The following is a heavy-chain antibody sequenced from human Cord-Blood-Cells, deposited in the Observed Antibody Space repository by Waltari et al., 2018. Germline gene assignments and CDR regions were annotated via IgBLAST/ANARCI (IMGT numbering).Heavy chain of an antibody. CDR3: ARDLGSGSYFDY. Sequence: QVQLVQSGAEVKKPGASVKVSRKASGYTFTSYYMHWVRQAPGQGLEWMGIINPSGGSTSYAPKFQGRVTMTRDTSTSTVYMELSSLRSEDTAVYYCARDLGSGSYFDYWGQGTLVTVSS. CDR1: GYTFTSYY. CDR2: INPSGGST. J-gene: IGHJ4*02. V-gene: IGHV1-46*01. D-gene: IGHD1-26*01.